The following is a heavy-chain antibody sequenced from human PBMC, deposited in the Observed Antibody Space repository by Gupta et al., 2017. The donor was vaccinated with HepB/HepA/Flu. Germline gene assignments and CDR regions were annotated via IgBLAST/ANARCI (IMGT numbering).Heavy chain of an antibody. CDR2: INTSGGST. Sequence: QVQVVQSGAEVKKAGASVKVSCKAAGDNFTSHYMHWVRQAPGQGLEWMGIINTSGGSTSYAQKFQGRVTMTRDTSTSTVYMELSSLRSEDTAVYYCAREVAGTGAHDYWGQGTLVTVSS. CDR1: GDNFTSHY. CDR3: AREVAGTGAHDY. J-gene: IGHJ4*02. D-gene: IGHD6-19*01. V-gene: IGHV1-46*01.